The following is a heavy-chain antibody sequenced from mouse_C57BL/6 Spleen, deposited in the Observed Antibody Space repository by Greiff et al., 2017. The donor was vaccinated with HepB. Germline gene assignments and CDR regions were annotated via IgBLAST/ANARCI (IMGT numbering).Heavy chain of an antibody. CDR1: GYTFTSYW. J-gene: IGHJ4*01. D-gene: IGHD1-1*01. V-gene: IGHV1-5*01. CDR3: TRSKDYYCSSSYAMDY. Sequence: EVQLQQSGTVLARPGASVKMSCKTSGYTFTSYWMHWVKQRPGQGLEWIGAIYPGNSDTSYNQKFKGKAKLTAVTSASTAYMELSSLTNEDSAVYYCTRSKDYYCSSSYAMDYWGQGTSVTVSS. CDR2: IYPGNSDT.